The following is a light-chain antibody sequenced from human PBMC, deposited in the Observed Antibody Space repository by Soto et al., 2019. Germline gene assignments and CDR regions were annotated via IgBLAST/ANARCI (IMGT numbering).Light chain of an antibody. V-gene: IGKV1-39*01. CDR1: ENINRH. CDR3: QQSYTALSIT. Sequence: DIQMTQSPSSLSASVGDRVTITCRASENINRHLNWYKQQPGKAPKLLIYGASSLQNGVASRLRGGGSGTDCTLIIDNLQPEDFATYDCQQSYTALSITCGQGTRLEI. CDR2: GAS. J-gene: IGKJ5*01.